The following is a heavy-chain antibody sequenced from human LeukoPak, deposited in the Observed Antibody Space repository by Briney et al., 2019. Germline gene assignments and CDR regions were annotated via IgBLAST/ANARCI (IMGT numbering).Heavy chain of an antibody. J-gene: IGHJ4*02. CDR2: IKSKTDAGAT. CDR1: GFTFTEAW. D-gene: IGHD3-16*01. Sequence: GGSLRLSCATSGFTFTEAWMSWVRQSPGKGLEWVGRIKSKTDAGATDYAAPVKGRFTISWNDSKDTVYLQMNSLETEDTAVYYCAAGFGQSDFDFWGQGTLVTVSS. V-gene: IGHV3-15*01. CDR3: AAGFGQSDFDF.